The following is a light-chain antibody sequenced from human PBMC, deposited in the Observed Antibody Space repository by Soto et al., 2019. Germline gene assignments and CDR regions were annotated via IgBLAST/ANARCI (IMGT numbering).Light chain of an antibody. CDR2: EVS. V-gene: IGLV2-8*01. J-gene: IGLJ2*01. Sequence: QSALTQPPSASGSPGQSVTISCTGTSSDVGGYNYVSWYQQHPGKAPKLMIYEVSKWPSGVPDRFSGSKSGNTASLTVSGLQAEDEADYYCSSYAGSIFGGGTKVTVL. CDR1: SSDVGGYNY. CDR3: SSYAGSI.